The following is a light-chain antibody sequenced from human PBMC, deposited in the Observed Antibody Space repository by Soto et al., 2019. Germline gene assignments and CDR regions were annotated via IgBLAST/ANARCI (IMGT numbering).Light chain of an antibody. CDR2: GSS. J-gene: IGLJ3*02. CDR3: AAWDGSLSGWM. V-gene: IGLV1-47*02. Sequence: QSVLTQPPSASGTPDQRVTISCSGGSSNIGTNYVYWYQQFTGMAPKLLIDGSSQRPSGVPDRFSGFKSGTSASLAISGLRSDDEADYYCAAWDGSLSGWMFGGGTKLTVL. CDR1: SSNIGTNY.